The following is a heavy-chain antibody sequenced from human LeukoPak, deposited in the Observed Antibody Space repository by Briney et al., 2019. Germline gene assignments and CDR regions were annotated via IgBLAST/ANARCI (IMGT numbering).Heavy chain of an antibody. CDR2: MRGSGGST. D-gene: IGHD1-26*01. Sequence: GGSLRLSCEASGFTFSTCGMRWVRRAPGEGLEWGSAMRGSGGSTYYADSVKGRVTTSRDNTTNTLYLHVNSPRVADTALYYCAKDRLGAMMYFDCSGQGTLVTVSS. CDR3: AKDRLGAMMYFDC. J-gene: IGHJ4*02. V-gene: IGHV3-23*01. CDR1: GFTFSTCG.